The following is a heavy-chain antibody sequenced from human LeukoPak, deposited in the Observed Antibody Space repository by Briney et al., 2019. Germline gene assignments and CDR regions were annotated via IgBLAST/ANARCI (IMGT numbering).Heavy chain of an antibody. CDR2: IKLDGSEK. V-gene: IGHV3-7*01. CDR3: ASGITMDY. Sequence: GGSLRLSCAASGFTFSSYWMTWVRQAPGKGLEWMAYIKLDGSEKHYVDSLKGRFIISRDNAKNSLYLQMNSLRVEDTAVYNCASGITMDYWGQGALVTVSS. J-gene: IGHJ4*02. CDR1: GFTFSSYW. D-gene: IGHD3-10*01.